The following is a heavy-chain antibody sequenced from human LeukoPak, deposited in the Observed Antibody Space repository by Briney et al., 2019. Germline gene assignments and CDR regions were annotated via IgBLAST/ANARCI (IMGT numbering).Heavy chain of an antibody. Sequence: ASVKVSCRASGYTFTGYYMHWVRPAPGQGLEWMGWINPNSGGTNYAQKFQGRVTMTRDTSISTAYMELSRLRSDDTAVYYCARDGTAMDTDWFDPWGQGTLVTVSS. V-gene: IGHV1-2*02. CDR3: ARDGTAMDTDWFDP. CDR1: GYTFTGYY. D-gene: IGHD5-18*01. J-gene: IGHJ5*02. CDR2: INPNSGGT.